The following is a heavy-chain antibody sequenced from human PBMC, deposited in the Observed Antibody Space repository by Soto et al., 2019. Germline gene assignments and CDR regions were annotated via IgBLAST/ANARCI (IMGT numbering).Heavy chain of an antibody. CDR2: INYSGST. CDR1: GGSISSSSYY. V-gene: IGHV4-39*01. D-gene: IGHD6-13*01. Sequence: SETLSPTCTVSGGSISSSSYYWGWIRQPPGKGRERIGSINYSGSTYYNPSLKIRVTISVDTSKNQCSLKLSSVTAADTAVYYCARHQSHSSSYVDPWGQGTLVTVS. J-gene: IGHJ5*02. CDR3: ARHQSHSSSYVDP.